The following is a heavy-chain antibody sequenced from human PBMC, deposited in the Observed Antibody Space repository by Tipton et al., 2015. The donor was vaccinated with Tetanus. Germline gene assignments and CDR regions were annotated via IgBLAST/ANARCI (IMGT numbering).Heavy chain of an antibody. CDR2: ISAYNGVT. J-gene: IGHJ4*02. CDR1: GYIFSDYG. CDR3: ATEYRYDSSGYYYLAY. D-gene: IGHD3-22*01. Sequence: QSGPEVKKPGASVRVSCKASGYIFSDYGISWVRQAPGQGLEWMGWISAYNGVTNYAQNLQGRVALTTDTSTSTAYMELRSLRSDGTAVYYCATEYRYDSSGYYYLAYWGQGTLVAVSS. V-gene: IGHV1-18*01.